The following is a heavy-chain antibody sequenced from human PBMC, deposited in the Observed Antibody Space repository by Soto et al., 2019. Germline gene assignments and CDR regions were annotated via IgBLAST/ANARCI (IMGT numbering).Heavy chain of an antibody. D-gene: IGHD3-3*01. CDR1: GFTFSSYA. CDR3: ARGERVLEWLLFDY. V-gene: IGHV3-30-3*01. CDR2: ISYDGSNK. Sequence: QVQLVESGGGVVQPGRSLRLSCAASGFTFSSYAMHWVRQAPGKGLEWVAVISYDGSNKYYADSVKGRFTISRDNSKNTLYLLMNSLRAEVTAVYYCARGERVLEWLLFDYWGQGTLVTVSS. J-gene: IGHJ4*02.